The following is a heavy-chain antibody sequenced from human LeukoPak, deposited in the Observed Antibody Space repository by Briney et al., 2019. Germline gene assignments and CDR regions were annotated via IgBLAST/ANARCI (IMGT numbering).Heavy chain of an antibody. Sequence: PGGSLRLSCVGSGFIFSTYEITWVRQAPGKGLEWVSYISSSGGTIYYADSVKGRFTISRDNAKNSLYLQMNSLRAEDTAVYYCAREGGVNYYDLDYFDYWGQGTLITVSS. CDR2: ISSSGGTI. CDR3: AREGGVNYYDLDYFDY. V-gene: IGHV3-48*03. J-gene: IGHJ4*02. CDR1: GFIFSTYE. D-gene: IGHD3-22*01.